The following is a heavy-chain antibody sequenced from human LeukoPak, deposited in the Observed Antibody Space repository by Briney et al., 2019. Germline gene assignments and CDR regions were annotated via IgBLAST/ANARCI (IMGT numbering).Heavy chain of an antibody. CDR1: GRSFSGYY. J-gene: IGHJ3*02. CDR3: ARGGYYGSGRDAFDI. V-gene: IGHV4-34*01. CDR2: INHSGST. Sequence: SETLSLTCAVYGRSFSGYYWNWSRQPPGKGLEWIGEINHSGSTNYNPSLKSRVTISVDTSKNQFSLKLSSVTAADTAVYYCARGGYYGSGRDAFDIWGQGTMVAVSS. D-gene: IGHD3-10*01.